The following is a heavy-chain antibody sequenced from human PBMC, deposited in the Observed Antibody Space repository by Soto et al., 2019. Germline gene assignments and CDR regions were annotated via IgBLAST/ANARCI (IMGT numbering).Heavy chain of an antibody. V-gene: IGHV3-21*04. CDR2: ISSSSSYI. Sequence: GGSLRLSCAASGFTFSSYRMNWVRQAPGKGLEWVSSISSSSSYIYYADSVKGRFTISRDNAKNSLYLQMNSLRAEDTAVYYCAKGVPGIAVAGTGYFQHWGQGTLVTVSS. CDR1: GFTFSSYR. CDR3: AKGVPGIAVAGTGYFQH. D-gene: IGHD6-19*01. J-gene: IGHJ1*01.